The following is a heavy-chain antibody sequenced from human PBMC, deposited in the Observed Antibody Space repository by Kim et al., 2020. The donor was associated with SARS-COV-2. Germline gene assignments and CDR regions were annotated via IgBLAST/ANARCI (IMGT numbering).Heavy chain of an antibody. J-gene: IGHJ4*02. Sequence: ADSVRSRFTISRDNSKNILFLQMDSLGVDDTAVYYCAKDLLYVPGRGYFDSWGQGVLVTVSS. D-gene: IGHD3-10*01. CDR3: AKDLLYVPGRGYFDS. V-gene: IGHV3-23*01.